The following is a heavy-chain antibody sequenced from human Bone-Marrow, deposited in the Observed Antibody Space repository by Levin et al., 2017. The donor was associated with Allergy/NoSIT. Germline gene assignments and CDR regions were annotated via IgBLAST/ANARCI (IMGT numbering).Heavy chain of an antibody. V-gene: IGHV3-73*01. J-gene: IGHJ4*02. CDR3: TRLGYGTGDY. Sequence: GGSLRLSCAASGFNFRASAMHWVRQASGKGLEWLGRIRSQAQSYTTGYAASVRGRFTISRDDSKNTAYLHMNYLKTEDTAVYYCTRLGYGTGDYWGQGTLVTVSS. CDR2: IRSQAQSYTT. CDR1: GFNFRASA. D-gene: IGHD2-8*02.